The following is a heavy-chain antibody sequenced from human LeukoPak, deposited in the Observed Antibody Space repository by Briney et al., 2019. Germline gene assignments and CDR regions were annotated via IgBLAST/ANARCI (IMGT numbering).Heavy chain of an antibody. CDR1: GFTVSSNY. V-gene: IGHV3-53*01. Sequence: GGSLRLSCAASGFTVSSNYMSWVRQAPGKGLEWVSVIYSGGSTYYADSVKGRFTIPRDNSKNTLYLQMNSLRAEDTAVYYCAKGFYYDPFDYWGQGTLVTVSS. J-gene: IGHJ4*02. D-gene: IGHD3-3*01. CDR3: AKGFYYDPFDY. CDR2: IYSGGST.